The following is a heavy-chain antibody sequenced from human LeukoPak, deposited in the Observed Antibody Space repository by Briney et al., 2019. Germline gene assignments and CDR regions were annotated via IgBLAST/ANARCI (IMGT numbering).Heavy chain of an antibody. J-gene: IGHJ4*02. Sequence: GRSLRLSCAASGFTFDDYAMHWVRQAPGKGLEWVSGISWNSGSIGYADSVKGRFTISRDNAKNSLYLQMNSLRAEDTALYYCAKATLHYDFWSGYYTFDCWGQGTLVTVSS. CDR1: GFTFDDYA. CDR2: ISWNSGSI. CDR3: AKATLHYDFWSGYYTFDC. V-gene: IGHV3-9*01. D-gene: IGHD3-3*01.